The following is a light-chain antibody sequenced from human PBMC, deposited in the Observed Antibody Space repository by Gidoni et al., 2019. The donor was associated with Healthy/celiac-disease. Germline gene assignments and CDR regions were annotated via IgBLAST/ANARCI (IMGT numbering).Light chain of an antibody. Sequence: DIVMTQSPLSLPVTPGEPSSISCRSSQSLLHSNGYNYLDLYLQKPGQSPQLLIYLGSNRASGVPARFSGSGSGTDFTLKISRVEAEDVGVYYCMQALQTPLTFGGGTKVEIK. CDR2: LGS. V-gene: IGKV2-28*01. CDR1: QSLLHSNGYNY. J-gene: IGKJ4*01. CDR3: MQALQTPLT.